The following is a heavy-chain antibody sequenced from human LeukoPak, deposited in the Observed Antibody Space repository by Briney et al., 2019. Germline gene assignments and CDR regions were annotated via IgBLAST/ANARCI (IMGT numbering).Heavy chain of an antibody. V-gene: IGHV3-7*01. Sequence: GGSLRLSCAASGFTFSSYAMSWVRQAPGKGLGRVANIKTDGSAKNYLESVKGRFTISRDNAKNSLFLQMDSLGGEDTALYFCARERPAAASAFEIWGQGTRVTVSS. CDR1: GFTFSSYA. CDR3: ARERPAAASAFEI. D-gene: IGHD6-25*01. J-gene: IGHJ3*02. CDR2: IKTDGSAK.